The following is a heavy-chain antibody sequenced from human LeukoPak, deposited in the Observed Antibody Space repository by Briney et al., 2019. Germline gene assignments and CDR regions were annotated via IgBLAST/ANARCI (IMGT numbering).Heavy chain of an antibody. Sequence: SETLSLTCAVYGGSFSGYYWSWIRQPPGKGLEWIGEINHSGSTNYNPSLKSRVTISVDTSKNQFSLKLSSVTAADTAVYYCARGRTLYYDSSGFRTLFDYWGQEPLVTVSS. D-gene: IGHD3-22*01. CDR3: ARGRTLYYDSSGFRTLFDY. V-gene: IGHV4-34*01. CDR2: INHSGST. J-gene: IGHJ4*02. CDR1: GGSFSGYY.